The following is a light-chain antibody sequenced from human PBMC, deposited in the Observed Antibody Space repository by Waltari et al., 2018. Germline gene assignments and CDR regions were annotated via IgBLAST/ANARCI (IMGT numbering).Light chain of an antibody. Sequence: SSELTQDPAVSVALGQTVRITCQGASLRRYYAIWYQQRPGQAPFLVLYGHDNRPSGIPDRFSGSTSGNTASLTITRAQAEDAGVYYCLSRDSSSTRVFGGGTTLTV. CDR1: SLRRYY. CDR2: GHD. CDR3: LSRDSSSTRV. V-gene: IGLV3-19*01. J-gene: IGLJ3*02.